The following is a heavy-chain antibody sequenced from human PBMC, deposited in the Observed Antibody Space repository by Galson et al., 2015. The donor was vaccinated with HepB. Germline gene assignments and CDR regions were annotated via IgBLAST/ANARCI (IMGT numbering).Heavy chain of an antibody. CDR2: ISGYNDKR. D-gene: IGHD2-2*01. V-gene: IGHV1-18*01. Sequence: SVKFSCKASGYTFTNHGISWVRQAPGQGLEWMGWISGYNDKRNFAQKFQGRVTMTTDTSTSTAYLELRSLRSDDTAVYYCARAQNLIVVVPAAIPFDFWGQGTLVTVSS. J-gene: IGHJ4*02. CDR3: ARAQNLIVVVPAAIPFDF. CDR1: GYTFTNHG.